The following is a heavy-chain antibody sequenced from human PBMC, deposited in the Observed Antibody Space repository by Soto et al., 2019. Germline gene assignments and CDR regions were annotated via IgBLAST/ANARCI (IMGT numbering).Heavy chain of an antibody. J-gene: IGHJ4*02. D-gene: IGHD6-19*01. CDR1: GGSFSGYY. CDR2: IWYDGSNK. CDR3: ARDLEAVAGSSFDY. Sequence: LSLTCAVYGGSFSGYYWSWIRQPPGKGLEWVAVIWYDGSNKYYADSVKGRFTISRDNSKNTLYLQMNSLRAEDTAVYYCARDLEAVAGSSFDYWGQGTLVTVSS. V-gene: IGHV3-33*08.